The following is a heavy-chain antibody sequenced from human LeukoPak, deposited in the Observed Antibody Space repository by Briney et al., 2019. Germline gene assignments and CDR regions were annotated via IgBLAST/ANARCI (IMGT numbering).Heavy chain of an antibody. D-gene: IGHD1-1*01. CDR2: IYHSGST. J-gene: IGHJ3*02. CDR1: SASVSSYY. CDR3: ARPSGMGPAFDI. Sequence: PSETLSLTCTFSSASVSSYYWSWIRQPPGKGLEWIGYIYHSGSTYYNPSLKSRVTMSLDTSKNLFSLRLSSVTAADTAVYYCARPSGMGPAFDIWGQGTMVTVSS. V-gene: IGHV4-59*08.